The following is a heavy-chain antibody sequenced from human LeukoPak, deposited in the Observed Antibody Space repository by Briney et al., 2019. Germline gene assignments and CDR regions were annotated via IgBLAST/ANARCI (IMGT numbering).Heavy chain of an antibody. J-gene: IGHJ4*02. Sequence: GGSLRLSCAASGFTFSSYSMNWDRQAPGKGLEWVSSISSSSSYIYYADSVKGRFTISRDNAKNSLYLQMNSLRAEDTAVYYCARAKNGVYFDYWGQGTLVTVSS. CDR1: GFTFSSYS. CDR3: ARAKNGVYFDY. CDR2: ISSSSSYI. D-gene: IGHD3-10*01. V-gene: IGHV3-21*01.